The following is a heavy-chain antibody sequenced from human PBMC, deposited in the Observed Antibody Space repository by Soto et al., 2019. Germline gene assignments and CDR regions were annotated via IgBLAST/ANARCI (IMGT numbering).Heavy chain of an antibody. J-gene: IGHJ6*02. D-gene: IGHD2-2*01. CDR1: GYTFTSYD. Sequence: ASVKVSFKASGYTFTSYDINWVRQATGQGLEWMGWMNPNSGNTGYAQKFQGRVTMTRNTSISTAYMELSSLRSEDTAVYYCALRVVPAAMMGRGRPYYYYGMDVWGQGTTVTVSS. CDR3: ALRVVPAAMMGRGRPYYYYGMDV. V-gene: IGHV1-8*01. CDR2: MNPNSGNT.